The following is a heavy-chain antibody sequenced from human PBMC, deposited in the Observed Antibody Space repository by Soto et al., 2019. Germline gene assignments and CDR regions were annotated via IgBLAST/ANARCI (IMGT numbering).Heavy chain of an antibody. D-gene: IGHD1-26*01. V-gene: IGHV3-15*07. J-gene: IGHJ6*02. CDR2: IKSKTDGGTT. CDR1: GFTFSNAW. Sequence: GGSLRLSCAASGFTFSNAWMNWVRQAPGKGLEWVGRIKSKTDGGTTDYAAPVKGRLTISRDDSKNTLYLQMNSLKTEDTAVYYCTTGLLTRTKYYYYYGMDVWGQGTTVTVSS. CDR3: TTGLLTRTKYYYYYGMDV.